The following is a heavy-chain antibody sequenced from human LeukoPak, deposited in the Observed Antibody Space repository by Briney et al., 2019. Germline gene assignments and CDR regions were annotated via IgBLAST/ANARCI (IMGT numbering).Heavy chain of an antibody. CDR3: ARETTYYYDSSGYYPSFDY. CDR2: ISAYNGNT. J-gene: IGHJ4*02. CDR1: GYTFTSYG. D-gene: IGHD3-22*01. V-gene: IGHV1-18*01. Sequence: ASVKVSCKASGYTFTSYGISWVRQAPGQGLEWMGWISAYNGNTNYAQKLQGRVTMTTDTSTSTAYMELSRLRSDDTAVYYCARETTYYYDSSGYYPSFDYWGQGTLVTVSS.